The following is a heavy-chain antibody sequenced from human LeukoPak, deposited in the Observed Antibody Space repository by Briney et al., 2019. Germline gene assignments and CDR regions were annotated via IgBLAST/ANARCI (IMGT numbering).Heavy chain of an antibody. CDR3: AKDRLEWLLSSDS. D-gene: IGHD3-3*01. Sequence: GGSLRLSCAASGFTFSSYAMSWVRQAPGKGLEWVSGISGSGGEIYYADSVKGRITISRDNPKNTLYLQMNSLRAEDTAVYYCAKDRLEWLLSSDSWGQGTLVTVSS. CDR1: GFTFSSYA. J-gene: IGHJ4*02. CDR2: ISGSGGEI. V-gene: IGHV3-23*01.